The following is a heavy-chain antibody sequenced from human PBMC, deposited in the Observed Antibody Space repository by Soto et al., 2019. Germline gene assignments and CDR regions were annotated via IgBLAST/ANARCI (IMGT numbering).Heavy chain of an antibody. CDR2: IYYSGST. CDR1: GGSISSYY. CDR3: ARDQSSQYYYDSSGYYPGSYYYGMDV. J-gene: IGHJ6*02. Sequence: PSETLSLTCTVSGGSISSYYWSWIRQPPGKGLEWIGYIYYSGSTNYNPSLKSRVTISVDTSKNQFSLKLGSVTAADTAVYYCARDQSSQYYYDSSGYYPGSYYYGMDVWGQGTTVTVSS. D-gene: IGHD3-22*01. V-gene: IGHV4-59*01.